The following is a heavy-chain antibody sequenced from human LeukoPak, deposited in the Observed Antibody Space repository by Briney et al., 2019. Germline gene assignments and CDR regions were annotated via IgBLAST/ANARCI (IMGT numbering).Heavy chain of an antibody. J-gene: IGHJ4*03. V-gene: IGHV1-18*04. CDR3: VRDQGKYSSSFSLY. CDR2: ISAYSGYT. CDR1: GYTFTNYG. Sequence: ASVKVSCKASGYTFTNYGISWVRQAPGQGLEWVGWISAYSGYTNYAQNLQGRVTMTTDTSTSTAYMELRSLISDDTAVYYCVRDQGKYSSSFSLYWGQGTLVTVSS. D-gene: IGHD6-6*01.